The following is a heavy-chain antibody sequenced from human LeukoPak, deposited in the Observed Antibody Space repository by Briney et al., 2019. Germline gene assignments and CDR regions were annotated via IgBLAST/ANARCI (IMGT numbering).Heavy chain of an antibody. CDR3: STGGTPKFEH. V-gene: IGHV3-30*03. J-gene: IGHJ1*01. CDR1: GFGFNYYG. Sequence: PGGSLRLSCAASGFGFNYYGMVWFRQSPGKGLEWVATISYDERGKHYADSVQGRFTISRDNSKSVLYLQLDYLRPEDTAVYYCSTGGTPKFEHWGQGTLVTVSS. CDR2: ISYDERGK. D-gene: IGHD3-16*01.